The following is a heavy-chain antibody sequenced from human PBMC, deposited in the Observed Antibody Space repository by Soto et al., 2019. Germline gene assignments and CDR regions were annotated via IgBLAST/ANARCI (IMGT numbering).Heavy chain of an antibody. J-gene: IGHJ4*02. D-gene: IGHD1-7*01. CDR1: GFTFSRYA. CDR3: AKNQERELPRVIDF. V-gene: IGHV3-23*01. CDR2: ISGDGTT. Sequence: GGSLRLSCAASGFTFSRYAVSWVRQAPGKGLEWVSSISGDGTTYFADSVKGRFTISRDRSKNTLYLQMSSLRAEDTALYYCAKNQERELPRVIDFWGQGTLVTVSS.